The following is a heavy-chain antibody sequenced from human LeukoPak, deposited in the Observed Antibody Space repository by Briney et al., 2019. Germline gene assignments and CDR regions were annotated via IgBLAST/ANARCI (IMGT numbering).Heavy chain of an antibody. D-gene: IGHD4-17*01. Sequence: GGSLRLSCAASGFTFSSYGMHWVRQAPGKGLEWVANIKQDGSEKYYVDSVKGRFTISRDNAKNSLYLQMNSLRAEDTAMYYCASHDYGDYASFDYWGQGTLVTVSS. V-gene: IGHV3-7*01. CDR2: IKQDGSEK. J-gene: IGHJ4*02. CDR1: GFTFSSYG. CDR3: ASHDYGDYASFDY.